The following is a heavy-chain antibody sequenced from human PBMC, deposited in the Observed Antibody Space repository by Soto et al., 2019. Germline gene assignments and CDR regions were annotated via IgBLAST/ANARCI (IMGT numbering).Heavy chain of an antibody. J-gene: IGHJ4*02. CDR2: FDPEDGGT. CDR3: ATGGLLRYFDWFPGLN. CDR1: GYTLTELS. V-gene: IGHV1-24*01. D-gene: IGHD3-9*01. Sequence: ASVKVSCKVSGYTLTELSMHWVRQAPGKGLEWMGGFDPEDGGTIYAQKFQGRVTMTEDTSTDTAYMELSSLRSEDTAVYYCATGGLLRYFDWFPGLNWGQGTLVTVSS.